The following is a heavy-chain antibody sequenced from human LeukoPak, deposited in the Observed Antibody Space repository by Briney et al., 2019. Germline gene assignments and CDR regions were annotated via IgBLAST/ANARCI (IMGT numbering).Heavy chain of an antibody. CDR1: GGSISSSSYY. CDR2: IYYSGST. Sequence: PSETLSLTCTVSGGSISSSSYYWGWIRQPPGKGLEWIGSIYYSGSTYYNPSLKSQVTISLDTSKNQFSLKLSSVTAADTAVYYCARFYREYYYDSSGYPYFDYWGQGTLVTVSS. CDR3: ARFYREYYYDSSGYPYFDY. D-gene: IGHD3-22*01. J-gene: IGHJ4*02. V-gene: IGHV4-39*07.